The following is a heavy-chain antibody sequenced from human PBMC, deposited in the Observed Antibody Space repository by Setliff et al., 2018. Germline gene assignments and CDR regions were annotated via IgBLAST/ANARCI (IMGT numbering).Heavy chain of an antibody. CDR2: VYYGGNT. Sequence: SETLSLTCTVSGGSISTTDYYWGWIRQPPGKGLEWIGCVYYGGNTYYSPSLKSRVTMFVDTSKNRFSLMLYSVTAADTAIYYCARYDSSGYSENYYFDYWGQGTLVTVSS. D-gene: IGHD3-22*01. V-gene: IGHV4-39*07. CDR1: GGSISTTDYY. J-gene: IGHJ4*02. CDR3: ARYDSSGYSENYYFDY.